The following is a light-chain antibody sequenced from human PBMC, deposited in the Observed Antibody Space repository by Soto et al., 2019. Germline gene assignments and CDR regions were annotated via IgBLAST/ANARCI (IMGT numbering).Light chain of an antibody. Sequence: QSALTQPASVSGSPGQSITISCTGTSSDVGGYNYVSWYQHHPGKAPKLMIYEVSNRPSGVSNRFSGSKSGNTASLTISGLQAEDEADYYCSSYTSSSTPYVFGTGTKATVL. J-gene: IGLJ1*01. CDR1: SSDVGGYNY. V-gene: IGLV2-14*01. CDR2: EVS. CDR3: SSYTSSSTPYV.